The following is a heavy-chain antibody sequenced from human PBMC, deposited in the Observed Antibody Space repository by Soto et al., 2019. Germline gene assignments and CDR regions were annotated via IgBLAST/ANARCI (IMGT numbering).Heavy chain of an antibody. J-gene: IGHJ6*02. CDR3: ASMTKVYYYYGITD. CDR2: INHSGST. V-gene: IGHV4-34*01. D-gene: IGHD3-16*01. Sequence: SETLSLTCAVYGDFFSGYSWSWLRQPPGKGLEWIGEINHSGSTSYNPSLKSRVIISVDTSKNHFSLNVTSVTAADKAVYYCASMTKVYYYYGITDWGQGTTVTVSS. CDR1: GDFFSGYS.